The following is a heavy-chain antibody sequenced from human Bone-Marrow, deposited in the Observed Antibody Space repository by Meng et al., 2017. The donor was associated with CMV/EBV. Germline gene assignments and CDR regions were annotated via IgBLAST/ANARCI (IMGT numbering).Heavy chain of an antibody. CDR3: ARGQNGNYSPLGY. CDR1: GFTFSYYW. V-gene: IGHV3-74*01. D-gene: IGHD1-7*01. J-gene: IGHJ4*02. CDR2: IKGDGSAT. Sequence: LSLTCAASGFTFSYYWMYWVRQAPGKGLVWVSRIKGDGSATTYADSVKGRFTMSRDNAKNTVYLQMTSLTVEDTAVYFCARGQNGNYSPLGYWGQGTLVTVSS.